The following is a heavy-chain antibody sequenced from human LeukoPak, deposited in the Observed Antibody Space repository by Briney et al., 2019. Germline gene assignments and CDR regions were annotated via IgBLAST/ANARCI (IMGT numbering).Heavy chain of an antibody. Sequence: SETLSLTCTVSGGSISSYSWSWIRQPPGKRPEWIGYIYYSGSTNYNPSLKSRVTISVDTSKNQFSLRLTSVTAADTAVYYCARERTRPFSITSFSWFDPWGQGTLVTVSS. CDR1: GGSISSYS. J-gene: IGHJ5*02. D-gene: IGHD2-2*01. CDR3: ARERTRPFSITSFSWFDP. CDR2: IYYSGST. V-gene: IGHV4-59*01.